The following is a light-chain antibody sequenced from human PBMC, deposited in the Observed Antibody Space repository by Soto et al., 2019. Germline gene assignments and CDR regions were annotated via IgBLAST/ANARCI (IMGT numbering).Light chain of an antibody. Sequence: QSALTQPASVSGSPGQSITISCTGTSSDVGGYNYVSWYQQHPGKAPKLMIYDVRNRPSGVSNRFSCSQSGNTASLTISGLQDEEEADYYCSSYTSSSTLGHVVFGGGTKLTVL. J-gene: IGLJ2*01. CDR2: DVR. CDR3: SSYTSSSTLGHVV. V-gene: IGLV2-14*01. CDR1: SSDVGGYNY.